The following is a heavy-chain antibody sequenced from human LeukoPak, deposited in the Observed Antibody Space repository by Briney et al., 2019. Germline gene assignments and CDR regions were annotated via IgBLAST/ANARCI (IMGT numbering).Heavy chain of an antibody. CDR3: ARGVNWGSYRYGSYYFDY. D-gene: IGHD3-16*02. V-gene: IGHV1-8*03. Sequence: ASXKVSCKASGYTFTSYDINWVRQATGQGLEWMGWMNPNSGNTGYAQKFQGRVTITRNTSISTAYMELSSLRSEDTAVYYCARGVNWGSYRYGSYYFDYWGQGTLVTVFS. CDR1: GYTFTSYD. CDR2: MNPNSGNT. J-gene: IGHJ4*02.